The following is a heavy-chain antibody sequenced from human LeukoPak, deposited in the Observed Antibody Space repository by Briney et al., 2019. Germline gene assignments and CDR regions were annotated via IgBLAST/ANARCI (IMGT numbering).Heavy chain of an antibody. V-gene: IGHV4-4*07. Sequence: SETLSLTCTVSGGSISSYYWSWIRQPAGKGLEWIGRIYTSGSTNYNPSLKSRVTMSVDTSKNQFSLKLSSVTAADTAVYYCARVAYYDYVWGSYRRTLYYFDYWGQGTLVTVSS. CDR3: ARVAYYDYVWGSYRRTLYYFDY. J-gene: IGHJ4*02. CDR2: IYTSGST. D-gene: IGHD3-16*02. CDR1: GGSISSYY.